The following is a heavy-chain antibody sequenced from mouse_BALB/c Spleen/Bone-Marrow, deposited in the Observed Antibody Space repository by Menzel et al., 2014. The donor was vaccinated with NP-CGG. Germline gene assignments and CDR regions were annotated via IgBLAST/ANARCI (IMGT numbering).Heavy chain of an antibody. J-gene: IGHJ4*01. Sequence: EVQLVESGPSLVKPSQTLSLTCSVTGDSITSGYWNWIRKFPGNKLEYMGYISYSGSTCYNPSLKSRISITRDTSKNQYYLQLNSVTTEDTATYYCARYTVVARGAMDYWGQGTSVTVSS. V-gene: IGHV3-8*02. CDR2: ISYSGST. CDR1: GDSITSGY. D-gene: IGHD1-1*01. CDR3: ARYTVVARGAMDY.